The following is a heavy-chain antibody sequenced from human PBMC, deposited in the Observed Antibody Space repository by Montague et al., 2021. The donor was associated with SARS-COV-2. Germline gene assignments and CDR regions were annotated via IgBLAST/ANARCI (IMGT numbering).Heavy chain of an antibody. CDR1: GDSVTERY. Sequence: SETLSLTCTVSGDSVTERYLNWVRQAAGKGLKWIGFIHPYGDIHYNASLKSRVILSRDASKNQFSLTLTSVTAADTAVYYCAIGGDSAKCGIWGRGTLVTVSS. CDR2: IHPYGDI. D-gene: IGHD2-21*01. J-gene: IGHJ3*02. CDR3: AIGGDSAKCGI. V-gene: IGHV4-4*07.